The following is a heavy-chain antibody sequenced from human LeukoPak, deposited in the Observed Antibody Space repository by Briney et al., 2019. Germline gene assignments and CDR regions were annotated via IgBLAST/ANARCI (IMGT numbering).Heavy chain of an antibody. CDR3: ARDQGTVVTSQFDY. Sequence: PGGSLRLSCAASGFTFRNYAMSWVRQAPGKGLEWVSAISGSFSGSDYTTYYADSVKGRFTISRDDSTNTLYIQLSGLRVEDTAVFSCARDQGTVVTSQFDYWGLGTLVTVSS. J-gene: IGHJ4*02. CDR1: GFTFRNYA. CDR2: ISGSFSGSDYTT. D-gene: IGHD4-23*01. V-gene: IGHV3-23*01.